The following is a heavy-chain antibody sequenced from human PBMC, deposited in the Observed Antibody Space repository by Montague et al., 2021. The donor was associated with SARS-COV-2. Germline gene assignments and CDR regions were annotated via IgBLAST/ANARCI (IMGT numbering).Heavy chain of an antibody. V-gene: IGHV6-1*01. CDR1: GDSVSSDSAA. CDR3: ARDLRWRYGYGMDV. D-gene: IGHD3-16*01. Sequence: CAISGDSVSSDSAAWNWVRQSPSRGLEWLGRTYYRSNWYNDYAVXLKXRITIKSDTSKNQISLQLNSVTPEDTAVYYRARDLRWRYGYGMDVWGQGTTVTVSS. J-gene: IGHJ6*02. CDR2: TYYRSNWYN.